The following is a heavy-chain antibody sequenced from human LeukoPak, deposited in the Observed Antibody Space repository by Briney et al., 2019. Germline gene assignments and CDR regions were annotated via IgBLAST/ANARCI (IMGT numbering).Heavy chain of an antibody. J-gene: IGHJ4*02. CDR3: ARPYSSGWQN. CDR2: IYYTGRT. CDR1: GGSISSSAYH. Sequence: PSQTLSLTCSVSGGSISSSAYHWSWFRQHPGKGLEWIGYIYYTGRTYYSPSLKSRVTISLDTSKNQFSLKLSSVTAADTAVYYCARPYSSGWQNWGQGTLVTVSS. V-gene: IGHV4-30-4*08. D-gene: IGHD6-19*01.